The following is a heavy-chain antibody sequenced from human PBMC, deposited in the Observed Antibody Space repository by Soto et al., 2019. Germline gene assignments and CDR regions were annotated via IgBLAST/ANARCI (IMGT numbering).Heavy chain of an antibody. D-gene: IGHD3-22*01. CDR1: GFTFSSYW. CDR2: INSDGSST. V-gene: IGHV3-74*01. Sequence: GGSLRLSCAASGFTFSSYWMHWVRQAPGKGLVWVSRINSDGSSTSYADSVKGRFTISRDNAKNTLYLQMNSLRAEDTAVYYCALCGSGYYPTSSYYFDYWGQGTLVTVSS. CDR3: ALCGSGYYPTSSYYFDY. J-gene: IGHJ4*02.